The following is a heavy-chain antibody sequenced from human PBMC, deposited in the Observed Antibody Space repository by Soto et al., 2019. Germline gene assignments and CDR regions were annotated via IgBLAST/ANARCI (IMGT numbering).Heavy chain of an antibody. CDR1: GFTFSDYY. Sequence: SGGGSVKPGGSLRLSCAASGFTFSDYYMSWIRQAPGKGLEWVSYISPSGSTIYYADSVKGRVTISRDNAKNSLYLQMNSLRAEDTAVFYCARSVRGSYYLDYWGQGALVTVSP. V-gene: IGHV3-11*01. CDR2: ISPSGSTI. CDR3: ARSVRGSYYLDY. J-gene: IGHJ4*02. D-gene: IGHD1-26*01.